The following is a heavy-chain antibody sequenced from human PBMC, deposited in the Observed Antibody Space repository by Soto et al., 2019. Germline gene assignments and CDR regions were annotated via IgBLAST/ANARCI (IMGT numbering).Heavy chain of an antibody. Sequence: GGSLRLSCAASGFPFSSYGMHWVRQAPGKGLEWVAVIWYDGSNKYYADSVKGRFTISRDNSKNTLYLQMNSLRAEDTAVYYCAREGEPYYFDYWGQGTPVTVSS. CDR3: AREGEPYYFDY. CDR1: GFPFSSYG. V-gene: IGHV3-33*01. CDR2: IWYDGSNK. J-gene: IGHJ4*02.